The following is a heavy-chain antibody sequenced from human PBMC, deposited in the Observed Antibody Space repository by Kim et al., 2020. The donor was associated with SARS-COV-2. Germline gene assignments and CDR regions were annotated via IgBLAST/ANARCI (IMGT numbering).Heavy chain of an antibody. CDR2: INSDGSIT. J-gene: IGHJ6*02. V-gene: IGHV3-74*01. CDR1: GFTFSSYW. CDR3: GRPTIVRGHDMDV. Sequence: GGSLRLSCAASGFTFSSYWMHWVRQAPGKGLVWVSCINSDGSITSYADSVQVRFTISRDNAKNTLYLQMSSLRAEDTDVYYCGRPTIVRGHDMDVWGQGT. D-gene: IGHD3-10*01.